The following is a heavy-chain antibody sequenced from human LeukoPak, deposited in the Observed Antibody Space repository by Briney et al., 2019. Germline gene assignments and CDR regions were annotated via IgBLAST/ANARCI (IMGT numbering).Heavy chain of an antibody. Sequence: GRSLRLSCAASGFTFSSYWMSWVRQAPGKGLEWVANIKQDGSEKYYVDSVKGRFTISRDNAKNSLYLQMNSLRAEDTAVYYCARGSEDYCSSTSCYPYYYGMDVWGQGTTVTVSS. V-gene: IGHV3-7*03. CDR1: GFTFSSYW. CDR2: IKQDGSEK. CDR3: ARGSEDYCSSTSCYPYYYGMDV. D-gene: IGHD2-2*01. J-gene: IGHJ6*02.